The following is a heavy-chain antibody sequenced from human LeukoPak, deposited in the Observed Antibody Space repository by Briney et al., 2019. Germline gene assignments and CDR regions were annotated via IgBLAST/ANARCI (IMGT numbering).Heavy chain of an antibody. V-gene: IGHV4-4*07. D-gene: IGHD3-22*01. Sequence: PSETLSLTCTVSGGSISSYYWRWIRQPAGKGLEWIGRIYTSGSTNYNPSLKSRVTMSVDTSKNQFPLKLSSVTAADTAVYYCARERDYYDSRDAFDIWGQGTMVTVSS. CDR2: IYTSGST. CDR3: ARERDYYDSRDAFDI. CDR1: GGSISSYY. J-gene: IGHJ3*02.